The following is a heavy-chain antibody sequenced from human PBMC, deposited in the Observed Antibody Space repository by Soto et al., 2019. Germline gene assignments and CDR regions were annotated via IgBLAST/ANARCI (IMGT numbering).Heavy chain of an antibody. CDR3: AKDSGCVNNACAYDP. J-gene: IGHJ5*02. D-gene: IGHD1-20*01. Sequence: EVHLVESGGGLVKPGGSLRLTCAASGFIFSDYTMNWVRQAPGKGLEGVSSISRGSDYIFYADTVKGRFTISRDNARNSLYLQMTSLRAEDTAVYYCAKDSGCVNNACAYDPWGQGTLVTVSS. CDR1: GFIFSDYT. CDR2: ISRGSDYI. V-gene: IGHV3-21*01.